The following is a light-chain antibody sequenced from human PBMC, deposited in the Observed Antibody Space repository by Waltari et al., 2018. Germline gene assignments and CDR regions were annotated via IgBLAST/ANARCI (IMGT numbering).Light chain of an antibody. CDR3: QQYNSYPCT. J-gene: IGKJ1*01. V-gene: IGKV1-5*03. CDR2: KAS. Sequence: DIQMTQSPYTLSASVGDRVTITCRASQSISSWLGWYQQKPGKAPKLLIYKASSLESGVPSRFSGSGSGTEFTLTISSLQPDDFATYYCQQYNSYPCTFGQGTKVEIK. CDR1: QSISSW.